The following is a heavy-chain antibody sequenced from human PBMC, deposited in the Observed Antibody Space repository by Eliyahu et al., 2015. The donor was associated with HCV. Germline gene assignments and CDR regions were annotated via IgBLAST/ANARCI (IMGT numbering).Heavy chain of an antibody. D-gene: IGHD4-17*01. CDR2: ISSSGNTI. J-gene: IGHJ4*02. Sequence: NWVRQVPGKGLEWVSYISSSGNTIYYADSVKGRFTISRDNAKNSLYLQMNSLRAEDTAVYYCARDPEDYERFDYWGQGTLVTVSS. V-gene: IGHV3-48*03. CDR3: ARDPEDYERFDY.